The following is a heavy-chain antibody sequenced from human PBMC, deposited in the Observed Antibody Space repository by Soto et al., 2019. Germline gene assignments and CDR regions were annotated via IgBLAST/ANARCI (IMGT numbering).Heavy chain of an antibody. CDR3: ARDGGVQARFDP. CDR1: GYTFTSYG. J-gene: IGHJ5*02. Sequence: QVQLVQSGAEVKKPGASVKVSCKASGYTFTSYGISWVRQAPGQGLEWMGWISAYNGNTNYAQKLQGRVTMTTDTXXXPAYMEXXXLRSXXTAVXYCARDGGVQARFDPWGQGTLVTVSS. D-gene: IGHD2-8*02. CDR2: ISAYNGNT. V-gene: IGHV1-18*01.